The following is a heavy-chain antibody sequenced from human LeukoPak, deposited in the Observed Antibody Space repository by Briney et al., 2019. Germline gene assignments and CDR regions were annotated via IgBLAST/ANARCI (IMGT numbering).Heavy chain of an antibody. V-gene: IGHV3-7*01. CDR2: IKKDGSDK. Sequence: GGSLRLSCAASGFTFNSYAMSWVRQAPGKGLEWVANIKKDGSDKNYLGSVKGRFTISRDNAKNSLYVQMNSLRVEDTAVYYCVAGSGWRFDYWGQGTLVTVSS. J-gene: IGHJ4*02. CDR3: VAGSGWRFDY. CDR1: GFTFNSYA. D-gene: IGHD6-19*01.